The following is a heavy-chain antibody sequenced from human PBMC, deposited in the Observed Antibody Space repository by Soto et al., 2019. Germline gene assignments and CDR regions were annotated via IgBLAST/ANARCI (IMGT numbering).Heavy chain of an antibody. CDR2: IYYSGST. D-gene: IGHD3-10*01. Sequence: SETLSLTCTVXGGSISSGGYYWSWIRQHPGKGLEWIGYIYYSGSTYYNPSLKSRVTISVDTSKNQFSLKLSSVTAADTAVYYCARDRDYYMDVWGKGTTVTVSS. J-gene: IGHJ6*03. V-gene: IGHV4-31*03. CDR3: ARDRDYYMDV. CDR1: GGSISSGGYY.